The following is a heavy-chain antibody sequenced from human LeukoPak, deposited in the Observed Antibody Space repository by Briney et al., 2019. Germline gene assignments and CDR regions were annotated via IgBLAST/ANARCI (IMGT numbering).Heavy chain of an antibody. D-gene: IGHD1-7*01. V-gene: IGHV1-69*05. CDR3: ARGTPGRLPNYRWDY. CDR1: GGTFSSYA. Sequence: SVKVSCKASGGTFSSYAISWVRQAPGQGLEWMGGIIPIFGTANYAQKFQGRVTITTDESTSTAYMELSSLRSEDTAVYYCARGTPGRLPNYRWDYWGQGTLVTVSP. J-gene: IGHJ4*02. CDR2: IIPIFGTA.